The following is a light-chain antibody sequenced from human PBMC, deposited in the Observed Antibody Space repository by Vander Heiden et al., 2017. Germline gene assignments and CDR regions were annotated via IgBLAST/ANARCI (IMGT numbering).Light chain of an antibody. CDR1: QSVSNY. V-gene: IGKV3-11*01. CDR3: QQRSNWPPEVT. J-gene: IGKJ4*01. CDR2: DAS. Sequence: EIVLTQSPATLSLSPGERPTPSCRASQSVSNYLAWYQHKPGQAPRLLIYDASNRAAGIPARFSGSGSGTDFTLTISSLEPEDFAVYYCQQRSNWPPEVTFGGGTKVEIQ.